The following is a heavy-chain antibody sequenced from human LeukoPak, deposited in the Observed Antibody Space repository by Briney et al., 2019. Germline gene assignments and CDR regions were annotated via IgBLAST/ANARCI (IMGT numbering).Heavy chain of an antibody. J-gene: IGHJ4*02. CDR2: IYTSGTT. Sequence: SETLSPTCTVSGGSINNYYWTWIRQPAGKGLEWIGRIYTSGTTNYNPSLRSRATISLDTSKNQVSLKLSSVTAADTALYYCARRASGSYPDYFDFWGQGTLVTVSS. D-gene: IGHD1-26*01. V-gene: IGHV4-4*07. CDR1: GGSINNYY. CDR3: ARRASGSYPDYFDF.